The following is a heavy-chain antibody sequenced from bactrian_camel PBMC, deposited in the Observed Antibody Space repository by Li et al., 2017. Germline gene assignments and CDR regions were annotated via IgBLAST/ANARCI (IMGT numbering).Heavy chain of an antibody. D-gene: IGHD1*01. V-gene: IGHV3S20*01. Sequence: HVQLVESGGGLVQPGGSLRLSCAASGFTFSTYYMSWVRQAPGKGLTWVSSIAPGVAPGGGSTFYTDSAKDRVTIWKDIAKNTLYLEMTRLKPEDTAVYFCAADVGYDVWMYWGQGTHVTVS. J-gene: IGHJ4*01. CDR2: IAPGVAPGGGST. CDR1: GFTFSTYY. CDR3: AADVGYDVWMY.